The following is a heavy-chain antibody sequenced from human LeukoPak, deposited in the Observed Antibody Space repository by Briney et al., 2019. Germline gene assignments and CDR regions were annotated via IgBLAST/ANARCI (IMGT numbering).Heavy chain of an antibody. D-gene: IGHD2-2*01. J-gene: IGHJ4*02. CDR1: GFTFSSYG. CDR2: IKEGGSEK. V-gene: IGHV3-7*04. CDR3: AGVSAYFDY. Sequence: PGRSLRLSCAASGFTFSSYGMHWVRQAPGKGLEWVCNIKEGGSEKYYVDSVKGRFTISRDNAKNSLYLQMNSLRAEDSAVHYCAGVSAYFDYWGQGALVTVSS.